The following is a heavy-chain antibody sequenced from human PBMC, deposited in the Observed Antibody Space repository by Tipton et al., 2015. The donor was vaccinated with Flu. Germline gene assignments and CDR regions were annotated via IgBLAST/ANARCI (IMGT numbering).Heavy chain of an antibody. V-gene: IGHV4-38-2*01. CDR2: IFHRGST. CDR3: ARLSYYDVDLKNFYFDY. CDR1: GYSISNGFL. D-gene: IGHD3-10*02. Sequence: TLSLTCAVSGYSISNGFLWGWVRQPPGKGLQWIGSIFHRGSTYYNPSLKSRVTISIDTSKSQFSLKLRSVTAADTAVYYCARLSYYDVDLKNFYFDYWGQGALVTVSS. J-gene: IGHJ4*02.